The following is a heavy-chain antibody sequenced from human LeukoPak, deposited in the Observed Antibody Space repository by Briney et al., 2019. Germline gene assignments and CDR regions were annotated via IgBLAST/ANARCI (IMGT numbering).Heavy chain of an antibody. Sequence: TSETLSLTCTVSGGSISSSSYYWGWIRQPPGKGLEWIESIYYSGSTYYNPSLKSRVTISVDTSKNQFSLKLSSVTAADTAVYYCARDHLAAAGHFDYWGQGTLVTVSS. CDR1: GGSISSSSYY. V-gene: IGHV4-39*07. CDR2: IYYSGST. D-gene: IGHD6-13*01. CDR3: ARDHLAAAGHFDY. J-gene: IGHJ4*02.